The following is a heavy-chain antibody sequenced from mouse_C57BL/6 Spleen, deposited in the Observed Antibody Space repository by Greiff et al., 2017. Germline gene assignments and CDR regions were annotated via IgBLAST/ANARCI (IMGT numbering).Heavy chain of an antibody. CDR1: GFNFTDYY. Sequence: VQLQQSGAELVKPGASVKLSCTASGFNFTDYYMHWVKQRTEQGLEWIGRINPEDGDTKYTPKFQGKATITADTSSNTAYLQLSSLTSEDTAVYYCARDVVNYAMDYWGQGTSVTVSS. J-gene: IGHJ4*01. D-gene: IGHD1-1*01. CDR3: ARDVVNYAMDY. CDR2: INPEDGDT. V-gene: IGHV14-2*01.